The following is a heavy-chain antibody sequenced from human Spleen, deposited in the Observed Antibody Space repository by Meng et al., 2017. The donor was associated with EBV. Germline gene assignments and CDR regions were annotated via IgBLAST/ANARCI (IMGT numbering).Heavy chain of an antibody. Sequence: GKLADAGPGQVKPPGTLSLIFTVSGGSISTSNWWSWVRQSPEKGLEWIGEVFRTGDTNYNPSLKSRVTILIDKSKNQFSLKLNSVTAADTAIYFCASDGISRYFDNWGPGTLVTVSS. D-gene: IGHD1-1*01. CDR1: GGSISTSNW. CDR3: ASDGISRYFDN. J-gene: IGHJ4*02. CDR2: VFRTGDT. V-gene: IGHV4-4*01.